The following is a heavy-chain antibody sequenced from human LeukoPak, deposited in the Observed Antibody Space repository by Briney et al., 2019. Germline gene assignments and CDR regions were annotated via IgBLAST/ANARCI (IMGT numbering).Heavy chain of an antibody. CDR3: ARDRRGEKDFDV. CDR1: GISVSNDY. Sequence: RGGSLRLSCAASGISVSNDYLSWVRQAPGSGLEWVSAIYADGYTRDAASVKGRFSISRHNSKNTVYLQMDNLRPEDTAVYYCARDRRGEKDFDVWGPGTMVTVSS. CDR2: IYADGYT. J-gene: IGHJ3*01. V-gene: IGHV3-53*04.